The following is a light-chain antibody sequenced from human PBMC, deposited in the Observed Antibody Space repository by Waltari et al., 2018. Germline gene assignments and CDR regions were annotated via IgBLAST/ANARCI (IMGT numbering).Light chain of an antibody. CDR2: EVS. CDR1: SSDVGGYNY. V-gene: IGLV2-14*01. CDR3: SSYTSSSTLGVI. J-gene: IGLJ2*01. Sequence: QSALTQPASVSGSPGQSITIPCTGTSSDVGGYNYASWYQQHPGKAPKLMIYEVSNRPSGVSNRFSGSKSGNTASLTISGLQAEDEADYYCSSYTSSSTLGVIFGGGTKLTVL.